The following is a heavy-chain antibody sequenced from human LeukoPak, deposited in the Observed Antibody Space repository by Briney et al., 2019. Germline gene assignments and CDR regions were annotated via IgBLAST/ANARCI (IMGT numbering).Heavy chain of an antibody. J-gene: IGHJ5*02. Sequence: ASVKVSRKASGYTFTGYYMHWVRQAPGQGLEWMGWINPNSGGTNYAQKFQGRVTMTRDTSISTAYMELSRLRSDDTAVYYCARGYCSGGSCYRQDPYNWFDPWGQGTLVTVSS. CDR1: GYTFTGYY. D-gene: IGHD2-15*01. CDR3: ARGYCSGGSCYRQDPYNWFDP. CDR2: INPNSGGT. V-gene: IGHV1-2*02.